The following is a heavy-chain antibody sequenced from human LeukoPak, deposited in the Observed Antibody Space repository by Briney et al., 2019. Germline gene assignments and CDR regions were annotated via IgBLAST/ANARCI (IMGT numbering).Heavy chain of an antibody. CDR3: ARHGYFDTSGYYHWFDP. CDR2: IDPSDSYT. CDR1: GCSFTSYW. Sequence: GESLRISCKGSGCSFTSYWITWVRQMPGKGLEWMGRIDPSDSYTNYSPSFQGHVTMSADKSISTAYLQWSSLKASDTAIYYCARHGYFDTSGYYHWFDPWGQGTLVTVSS. D-gene: IGHD3-22*01. J-gene: IGHJ5*02. V-gene: IGHV5-10-1*01.